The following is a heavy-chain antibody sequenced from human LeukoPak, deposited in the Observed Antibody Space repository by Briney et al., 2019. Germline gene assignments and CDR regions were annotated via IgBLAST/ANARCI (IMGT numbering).Heavy chain of an antibody. D-gene: IGHD3-22*01. Sequence: PSETLSLTCTVSGGSISSYYWSWIRQPAGKGPEWIGRIYTSGSTNYNPSLKSRVTMSVDTSKNQSSLKLSSVTAADTAVYYCARDVVGSGYRHDAFDIWGQGTMVTVSS. CDR3: ARDVVGSGYRHDAFDI. CDR1: GGSISSYY. CDR2: IYTSGST. V-gene: IGHV4-4*07. J-gene: IGHJ3*02.